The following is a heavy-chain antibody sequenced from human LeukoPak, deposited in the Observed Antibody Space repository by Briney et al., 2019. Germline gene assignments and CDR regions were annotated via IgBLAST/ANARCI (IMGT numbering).Heavy chain of an antibody. CDR1: GFTFSSYG. J-gene: IGHJ4*02. CDR2: ISGSGGST. V-gene: IGHV3-23*01. D-gene: IGHD1-1*01. CDR3: ARDQLGAVLYFDY. Sequence: GGSLRLSCAASGFTFSSYGMSWVRQAPGKGLEWVSVISGSGGSTYYADSVKGRFTISRDNSKNMLYLQINSLRVEDTAVYYCARDQLGAVLYFDYWGQGTLVTVSS.